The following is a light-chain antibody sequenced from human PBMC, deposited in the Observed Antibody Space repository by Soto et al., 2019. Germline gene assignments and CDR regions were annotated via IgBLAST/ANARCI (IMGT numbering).Light chain of an antibody. V-gene: IGKV3-15*01. CDR3: QQYNNWPPDRT. CDR1: QSVSSN. J-gene: IGKJ1*01. CDR2: GAS. Sequence: EIVMTQSPATLSVSPGERATLSCRASQSVSSNLAWYQQKPGQAPRLLIYGASTRATGIPARFSGSGSGTEFTHTISSLQSEHFAIYFCQQYNNWPPDRTFGQGTKVEIK.